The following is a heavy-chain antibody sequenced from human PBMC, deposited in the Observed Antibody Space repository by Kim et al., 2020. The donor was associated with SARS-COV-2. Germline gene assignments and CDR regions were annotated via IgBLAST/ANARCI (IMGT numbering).Heavy chain of an antibody. Sequence: GESLKISCKGSGYSFTNYWIAWVRQMPGKGLEWMGIIYPGDSDTRYSPSFQGQVTISADKSISTASLQWSSLKASDTAMYYCARRISGSFYEGRAAADYWGQGTLVTVSS. D-gene: IGHD1-26*01. V-gene: IGHV5-51*01. J-gene: IGHJ4*02. CDR1: GYSFTNYW. CDR2: IYPGDSDT. CDR3: ARRISGSFYEGRAAADY.